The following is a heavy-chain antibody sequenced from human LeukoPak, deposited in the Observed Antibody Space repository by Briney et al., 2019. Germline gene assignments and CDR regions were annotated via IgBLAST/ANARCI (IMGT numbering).Heavy chain of an antibody. D-gene: IGHD2-21*02. CDR2: IISSGSTI. Sequence: PGESLRLSCAASGFTFSSYEMNWVRQAPGKGLEWVSYIISSGSTIYYADSVKGRFTISRDNAENSLYLQMNSLRAEDTAVYYCAREICGGDCYSGWFDPWGQGTLVTVSS. V-gene: IGHV3-48*03. CDR1: GFTFSSYE. CDR3: AREICGGDCYSGWFDP. J-gene: IGHJ5*02.